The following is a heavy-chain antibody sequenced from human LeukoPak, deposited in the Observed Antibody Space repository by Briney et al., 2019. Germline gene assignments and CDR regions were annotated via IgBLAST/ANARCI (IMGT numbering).Heavy chain of an antibody. D-gene: IGHD6-25*01. J-gene: IGHJ5*02. V-gene: IGHV4-4*07. CDR3: AREGGGTRWLDP. CDR2: INTSGSS. CDR1: GGSISSYY. Sequence: PSETLSLTCTVSGGSISSYYWSWIRQPAGKGLEWIGRINTSGSSNYNPSLRSRVTMSVDTSKNQFSLNLISVSAADTAVYFCAREGGGTRWLDPWGQGTLVTVSS.